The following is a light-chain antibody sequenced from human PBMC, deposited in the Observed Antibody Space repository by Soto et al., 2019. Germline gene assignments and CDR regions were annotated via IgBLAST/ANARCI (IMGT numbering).Light chain of an antibody. CDR1: QAVNTG. V-gene: IGKV3-11*01. J-gene: IGKJ1*01. CDR2: LAS. Sequence: EIVLTQSPATLSSFPGDRVTLSCRASQAVNTGLAWYQHKPGQAPRLLIYLASNRAAGVPARFSGSGSGTDFTLTIIDVEPEEFAVYYCHQRQSWPRTFGQGTNVDIK. CDR3: HQRQSWPRT.